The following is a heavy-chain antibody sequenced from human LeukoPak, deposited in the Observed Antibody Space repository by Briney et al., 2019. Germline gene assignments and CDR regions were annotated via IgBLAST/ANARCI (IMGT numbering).Heavy chain of an antibody. J-gene: IGHJ6*03. CDR2: IIPIFGTA. Sequence: ASVKVSCKASGGTFSSYAISWVRQAPGQGLEWMGGIIPIFGTANYAQKFQGRVTITTDESTSTAYMELSSLRSEDTAVYYCARNPMIYSGSYFCYYYYMDVWGKGTTVTVSS. CDR3: ARNPMIYSGSYFCYYYYMDV. CDR1: GGTFSSYA. D-gene: IGHD1-26*01. V-gene: IGHV1-69*05.